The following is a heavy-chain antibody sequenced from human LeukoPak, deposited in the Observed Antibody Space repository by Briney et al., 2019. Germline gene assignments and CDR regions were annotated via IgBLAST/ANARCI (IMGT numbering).Heavy chain of an antibody. CDR1: GYTFTDYY. CDR2: INPYSGGT. D-gene: IGHD3-3*01. J-gene: IGHJ4*02. CDR3: ARDIWTIFGELDY. V-gene: IGHV1-2*02. Sequence: ASVKVSCKASGYTFTDYYMHWVRQAPGQGPEWMGWINPYSGGTNYARTFQGRVTMTRDTSINTAYMELTTLTSDDTAVYYCARDIWTIFGELDYWGQGTLVTVSS.